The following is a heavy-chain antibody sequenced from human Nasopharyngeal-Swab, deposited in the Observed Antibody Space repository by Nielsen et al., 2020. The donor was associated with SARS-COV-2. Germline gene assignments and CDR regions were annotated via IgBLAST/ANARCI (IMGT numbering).Heavy chain of an antibody. Sequence: GESLKISCAASGFTFSSYSMNWVRQAPGKGLEWVSSISSSSSYIYYADSVKGRFTISRDNAKNSLYLQMNSLRAEDTAVYYCAREGYCSSTSCLHFDYWGQGTLVTVSS. V-gene: IGHV3-21*01. CDR1: GFTFSSYS. CDR2: ISSSSSYI. D-gene: IGHD2-2*01. J-gene: IGHJ4*02. CDR3: AREGYCSSTSCLHFDY.